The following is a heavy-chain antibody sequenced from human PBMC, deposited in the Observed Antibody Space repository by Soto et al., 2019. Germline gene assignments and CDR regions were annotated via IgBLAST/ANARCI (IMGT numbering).Heavy chain of an antibody. Sequence: SETLSLTCTVSGGSICSYYWSWIRQPPGKGLEWIGYIYYSGSTNYNPSLKSRVTISVDTSKNQFSLKLSSVTAADTAVYYCAKGYSYGPFDYWGQGTLVTVSS. CDR2: IYYSGST. D-gene: IGHD5-18*01. CDR3: AKGYSYGPFDY. J-gene: IGHJ4*02. CDR1: GGSICSYY. V-gene: IGHV4-59*01.